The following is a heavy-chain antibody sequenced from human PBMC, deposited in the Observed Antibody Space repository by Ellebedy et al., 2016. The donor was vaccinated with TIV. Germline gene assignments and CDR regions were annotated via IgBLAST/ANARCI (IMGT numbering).Heavy chain of an antibody. V-gene: IGHV1-69*04. CDR3: AREPSGVGWYDSSWFDP. CDR1: GGTFSRHV. D-gene: IGHD6-19*01. CDR2: IIPLLGLA. Sequence: AASVKVSCKASGGTFSRHVISWVRQAPGQGLEWMGRIIPLLGLANYAPKFQGRVTITADKSTSTAYIGLSSLRSEDTAVYYCAREPSGVGWYDSSWFDPWGQGTLVTVSS. J-gene: IGHJ5*02.